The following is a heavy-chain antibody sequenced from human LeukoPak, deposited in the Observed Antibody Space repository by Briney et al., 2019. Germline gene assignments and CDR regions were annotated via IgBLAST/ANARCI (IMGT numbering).Heavy chain of an antibody. Sequence: ASVKVSCKASGYTFTGYYMHWVRQAPGQGLEWMGWINPNSGGTNYAQEFQGRVTMTRDTSISTAYMELSRLRSDDTAVYYCARGGAMAARDFDYWGQGTLVTVSS. J-gene: IGHJ4*02. V-gene: IGHV1-2*02. CDR2: INPNSGGT. CDR3: ARGGAMAARDFDY. D-gene: IGHD6-6*01. CDR1: GYTFTGYY.